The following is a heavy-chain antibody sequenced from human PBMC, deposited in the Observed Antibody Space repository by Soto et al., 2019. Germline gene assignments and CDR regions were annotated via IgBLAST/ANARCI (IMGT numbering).Heavy chain of an antibody. CDR2: INHSGST. CDR1: GGSFSGYY. J-gene: IGHJ4*02. D-gene: IGHD1-26*01. CDR3: ARGGWRMVGAPG. Sequence: SETLSLTCAVYGGSFSGYYWSWIRQPPGKGLEWIGEINHSGSTNYNPSLKSRVTISVDTSKNQFSLKLSSVTAADTAVYYCARGGWRMVGAPGWGQGTLVTVSS. V-gene: IGHV4-34*01.